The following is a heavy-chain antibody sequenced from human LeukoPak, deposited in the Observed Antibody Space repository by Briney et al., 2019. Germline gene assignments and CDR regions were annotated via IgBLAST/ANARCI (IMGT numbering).Heavy chain of an antibody. CDR2: ISSSGSTI. CDR3: ARFMSAYFDY. D-gene: IGHD3-10*02. V-gene: IGHV3-11*01. J-gene: IGHJ4*02. CDR1: GFTVSSNY. Sequence: GGSLRLSCAASGFTVSSNYMSWVRHAPGKGLEWVSYISSSGSTIYYADSVKGRFTISRDNAKNSLYLQMNSLRAEDTAVYYCARFMSAYFDYWGQGTLVTVSS.